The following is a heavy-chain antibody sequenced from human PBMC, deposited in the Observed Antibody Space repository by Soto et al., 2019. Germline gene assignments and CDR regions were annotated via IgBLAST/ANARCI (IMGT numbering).Heavy chain of an antibody. CDR2: IIPILGIA. CDR1: GGTFSSYT. CDR3: AREPHGDYFKCCFDP. V-gene: IGHV1-69*08. D-gene: IGHD4-17*01. Sequence: QVQLVQSGAEVKKPGSSVKVSCKASGGTFSSYTISWVRQAPGQGLEWMGRIIPILGIANYTQKFQGRVTITADKTTSTAYREMSRLRSEDTAVYYCAREPHGDYFKCCFDPWGQGTLLTVSS. J-gene: IGHJ5*02.